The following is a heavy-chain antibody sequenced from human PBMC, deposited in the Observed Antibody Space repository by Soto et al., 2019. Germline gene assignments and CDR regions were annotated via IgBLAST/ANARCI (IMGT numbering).Heavy chain of an antibody. V-gene: IGHV4-34*01. J-gene: IGHJ4*02. Sequence: QVQLQQWGAGLLKPSETLSLTCAVYGGSFSGYYWTWIRQPPGTGLEWIGEINHSGSTNYNPSLTSRVAISGGAARDLFPLKLTSVTAADTAVYYWARDKITGLFDYWGQGTLVTVSS. CDR2: INHSGST. CDR3: ARDKITGLFDY. CDR1: GGSFSGYY. D-gene: IGHD2-8*02.